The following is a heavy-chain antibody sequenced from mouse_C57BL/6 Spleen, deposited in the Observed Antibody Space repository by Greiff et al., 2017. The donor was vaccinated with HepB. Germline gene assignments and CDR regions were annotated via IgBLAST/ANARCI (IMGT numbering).Heavy chain of an antibody. J-gene: IGHJ2*01. CDR3: ARNGDWGREYFDY. Sequence: VKLVESGPGLVQPSQSLSITCTVSGFSLTSYGVHWVRQSPGKGLEWLGVIWSGGSTDYNAAFISRLSISKDNSKSQVFFKMNSLQADDTAIYYCARNGDWGREYFDYWGQGTTLTVSS. D-gene: IGHD4-1*01. CDR2: IWSGGST. V-gene: IGHV2-2*01. CDR1: GFSLTSYG.